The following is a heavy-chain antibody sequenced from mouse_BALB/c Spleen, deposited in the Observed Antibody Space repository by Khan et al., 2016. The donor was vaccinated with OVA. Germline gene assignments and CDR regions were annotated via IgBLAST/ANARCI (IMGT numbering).Heavy chain of an antibody. CDR3: ARWFTY. CDR1: GYSITSDYA. J-gene: IGHJ3*01. CDR2: ISYSGST. Sequence: VQLKESGPGLVKPSQSLSLTCTVTGYSITSDYAWNWIRQFPGNKLEWMGYISYSGSTTYNPSLKSRISITRDTSKNQFFLQSNSVTTEDTATYYCARWFTYWGQGTLVTVSA. V-gene: IGHV3-2*02.